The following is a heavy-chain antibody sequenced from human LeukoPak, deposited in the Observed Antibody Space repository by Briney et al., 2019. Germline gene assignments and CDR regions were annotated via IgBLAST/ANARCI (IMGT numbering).Heavy chain of an antibody. CDR2: TFYRSKWYY. D-gene: IGHD2-15*01. CDR1: GDSVSNNSAA. J-gene: IGHJ4*02. CDR3: AREGRRISGGTLSLDY. V-gene: IGHV6-1*01. Sequence: SQTLSLTCAISGDSVSNNSAAWNWIRQSPSRGLEWLGRTFYRSKWYYDYAVSAKSRITINSDTSKNQFSLQLAYVTPEDTAVYYCAREGRRISGGTLSLDYWGQGTLVTVSS.